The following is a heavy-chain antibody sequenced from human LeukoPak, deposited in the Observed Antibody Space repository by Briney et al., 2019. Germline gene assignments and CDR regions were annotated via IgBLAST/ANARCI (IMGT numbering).Heavy chain of an antibody. J-gene: IGHJ3*02. V-gene: IGHV1-2*06. D-gene: IGHD3-22*01. Sequence: ASVKVSCKASGYTFTGYYMHWVRQAPGQGLEWMGRINPNSGGTNYAQKFQGRVTMTRDTSISTAYMELSRLRSDDTAVYYCARDYYDSSGCAGSDAFDIWGQGTMVTVSS. CDR1: GYTFTGYY. CDR2: INPNSGGT. CDR3: ARDYYDSSGCAGSDAFDI.